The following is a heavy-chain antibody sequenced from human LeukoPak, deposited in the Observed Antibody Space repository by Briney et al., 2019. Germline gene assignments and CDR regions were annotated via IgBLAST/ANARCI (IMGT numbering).Heavy chain of an antibody. CDR2: ISGSGGST. V-gene: IGHV3-23*01. CDR1: GFTFSIYA. J-gene: IGHJ5*02. D-gene: IGHD4-17*01. Sequence: GGSLRLSCAASGFTFSIYAMTWVRQAPGKGLEWVSTISGSGGSTYYADSVKGRFTISRDNSKNTLYLQMNSLRAEDTAVYYCAKESTVTPGNVNWFDTWGQGTLVTVSS. CDR3: AKESTVTPGNVNWFDT.